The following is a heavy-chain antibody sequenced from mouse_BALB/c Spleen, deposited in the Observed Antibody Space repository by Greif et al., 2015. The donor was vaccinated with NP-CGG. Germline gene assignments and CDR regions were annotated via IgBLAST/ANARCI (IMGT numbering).Heavy chain of an antibody. CDR1: GYAFTNYW. CDR3: ARCRDPDVGLYFDY. Sequence: QVQLQQSGAELVRPGTSVKISCKASGYAFTNYWLGWVKQRPGHGLEWIGDIYPGSGNTYYNEKFKGEATLTADKSSSTAYMQLSSLTSEDSAVYFCARCRDPDVGLYFDYWGQGTTLTVSS. CDR2: IYPGSGNT. V-gene: IGHV1-63*01. D-gene: IGHD6-5*01. J-gene: IGHJ2*01.